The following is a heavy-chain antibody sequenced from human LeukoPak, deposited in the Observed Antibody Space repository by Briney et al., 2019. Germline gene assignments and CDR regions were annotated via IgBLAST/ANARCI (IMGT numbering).Heavy chain of an antibody. CDR1: GFTFSSYA. CDR2: TSGSGGST. V-gene: IGHV3-23*01. Sequence: GGSLRLSCAASGFTFSSYAMSWVRQAPGKGLEWVSVTSGSGGSTYYADSVKGRFTISRDNSKNTLYLQMNSLRAEDTAVYYCAKDVGVVVAATPDYWGQGTLVTVSS. CDR3: AKDVGVVVAATPDY. D-gene: IGHD2-15*01. J-gene: IGHJ4*02.